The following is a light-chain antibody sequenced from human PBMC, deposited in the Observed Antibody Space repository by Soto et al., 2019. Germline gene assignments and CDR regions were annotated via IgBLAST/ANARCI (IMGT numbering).Light chain of an antibody. CDR3: CSYAGSYTYV. Sequence: QSVLTQPRSLSGSPGQAVTISCTGTTSDVGGYNYVSWYQQHPGKAPKLMIYDVTKRPSGVPHRFSGSKSGNTASLTISGLQAEDEADYYCCSYAGSYTYVFGTGTKLTVL. CDR2: DVT. CDR1: TSDVGGYNY. V-gene: IGLV2-11*01. J-gene: IGLJ1*01.